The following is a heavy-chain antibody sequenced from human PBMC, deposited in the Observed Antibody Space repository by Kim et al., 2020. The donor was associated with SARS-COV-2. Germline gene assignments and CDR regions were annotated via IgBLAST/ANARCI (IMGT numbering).Heavy chain of an antibody. CDR2: ISGSGGST. CDR1: GFTFSSYA. CDR3: AKDLSLGTAISYGMDV. J-gene: IGHJ6*02. Sequence: GGSLRLSCAASGFTFSSYAMSWVRQAPGKGLEWVSAISGSGGSTYYADSVKGRFTISRDNSKNTLYLQMNSLRAEDTAVYYCAKDLSLGTAISYGMDVWGQGTTVTVSS. V-gene: IGHV3-23*01. D-gene: IGHD5-18*01.